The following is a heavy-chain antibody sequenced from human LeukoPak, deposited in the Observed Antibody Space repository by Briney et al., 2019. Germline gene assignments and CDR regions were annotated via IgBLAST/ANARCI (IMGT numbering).Heavy chain of an antibody. CDR1: GFTFSSYN. CDR3: ARDFSTIFGVAPYDY. V-gene: IGHV3-48*02. D-gene: IGHD3-3*01. Sequence: GGSLRLSCAASGFTFSSYNMNWVRQAPGKGLEWVSYITSSSSNIYYADSVKGRFTISRDNATNSLYLQMNSLRDEDTAVYYCARDFSTIFGVAPYDYWGQGTLVTVSS. CDR2: ITSSSSNI. J-gene: IGHJ4*02.